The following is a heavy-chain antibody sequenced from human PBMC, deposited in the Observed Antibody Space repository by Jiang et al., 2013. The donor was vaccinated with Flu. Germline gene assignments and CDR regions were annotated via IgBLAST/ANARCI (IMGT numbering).Heavy chain of an antibody. D-gene: IGHD2-2*01. V-gene: IGHV3-33*01. Sequence: VQLLESGGGVVQPGRSLRLSCAASGFTFSSYGMHWVRQAPGKGLEWVAVIWYDGSNKYYADSVKGRFTISRDNSKNTLYLQMNSLRAEDTAVYYCARDLVVVPAASSPRVFIDYYGMDVWGQGTTVTVSS. CDR2: IWYDGSNK. CDR1: GFTFSSYG. J-gene: IGHJ6*02. CDR3: ARDLVVVPAASSPRVFIDYYGMDV.